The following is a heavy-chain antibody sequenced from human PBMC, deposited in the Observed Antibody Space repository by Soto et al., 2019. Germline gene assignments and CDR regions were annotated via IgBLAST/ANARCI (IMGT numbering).Heavy chain of an antibody. D-gene: IGHD3-10*01. V-gene: IGHV1-46*01. CDR2: IYPGGVNI. CDR3: ARTRDYYGSGTGGMDV. J-gene: IGHJ6*02. CDR1: GYSFTSHY. Sequence: ASVKVSCKAIGYSFTSHYMHWVRQAPGQGLEWMGTIYPGGVNIGYAQKFKGRVTMTKDTSTSTAYMELSRLRSDDTAVYHCARTRDYYGSGTGGMDVWGQGTTVTVSS.